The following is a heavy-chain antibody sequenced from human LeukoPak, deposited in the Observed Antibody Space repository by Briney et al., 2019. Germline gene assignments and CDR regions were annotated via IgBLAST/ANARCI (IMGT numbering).Heavy chain of an antibody. CDR3: ARGPSRGGFDI. J-gene: IGHJ3*02. Sequence: GGSVRLSCAASGFTFSSYGMHWVRQAPGKGLVWVSSINSDGSSIRYADSVKGRFTISRDNAKNTLYLQINSLRAEDTAVYYCARGPSRGGFDIWGQGTMVTVSS. D-gene: IGHD4-23*01. V-gene: IGHV3-74*01. CDR2: INSDGSSI. CDR1: GFTFSSYG.